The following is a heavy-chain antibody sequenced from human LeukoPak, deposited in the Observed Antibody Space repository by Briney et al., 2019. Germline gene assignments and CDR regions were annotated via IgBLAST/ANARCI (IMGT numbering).Heavy chain of an antibody. V-gene: IGHV3-33*08. CDR3: AGDGSGSDHHFDY. Sequence: PGGSLRLSCAASGFTFSSYGMHWVRQAPGKGLEWVAFVWYDGNNNYHADSVKGRFTIYRDNSMNTLYLQMNSLKAEDTAVYYCAGDGSGSDHHFDYWGQGTLVTVSS. D-gene: IGHD3-10*01. CDR1: GFTFSSYG. CDR2: VWYDGNNN. J-gene: IGHJ4*02.